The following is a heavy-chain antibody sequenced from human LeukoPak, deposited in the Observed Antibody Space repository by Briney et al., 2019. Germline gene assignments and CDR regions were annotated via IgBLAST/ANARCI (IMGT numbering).Heavy chain of an antibody. Sequence: QAGGSLRLSCAASGFTFSSYAMSWVRQAPGKGLEWVSAISGSGGSTYYADSVKGRFTISRDNSKNTLYLQMNSLRAEDTAVYYCARWYCSSNSCYYDYWGQGTLVTVSS. CDR1: GFTFSSYA. D-gene: IGHD2-2*01. CDR2: ISGSGGST. V-gene: IGHV3-23*01. CDR3: ARWYCSSNSCYYDY. J-gene: IGHJ4*02.